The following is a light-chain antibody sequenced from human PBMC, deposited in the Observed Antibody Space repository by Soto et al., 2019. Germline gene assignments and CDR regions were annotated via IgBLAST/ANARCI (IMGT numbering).Light chain of an antibody. Sequence: EVVLTQSPGTLSLSPGERATLSCRASQSVSSSYLAWYQQKPGQAPRLLIYAASSRATGIPDRFSGSGSGTDFTLTIRRLEPEDVAVYYCQHYGSSLYTFGQGTKLEIK. CDR2: AAS. CDR3: QHYGSSLYT. CDR1: QSVSSSY. V-gene: IGKV3-20*01. J-gene: IGKJ2*01.